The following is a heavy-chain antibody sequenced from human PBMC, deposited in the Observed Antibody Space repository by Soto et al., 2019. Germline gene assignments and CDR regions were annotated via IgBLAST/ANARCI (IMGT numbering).Heavy chain of an antibody. CDR2: IYPGDSDT. D-gene: IGHD6-13*01. Sequence: SLKISCKGSGYSFTSFWIGWVLQMPGKGLEWMGIIYPGDSDTRYSPSFQGQVTISADKSISTAYLQWSSLKASDTAMYYCARQNSAIAARLFDYWGQGTLVTVSS. CDR3: ARQNSAIAARLFDY. V-gene: IGHV5-51*01. J-gene: IGHJ4*02. CDR1: GYSFTSFW.